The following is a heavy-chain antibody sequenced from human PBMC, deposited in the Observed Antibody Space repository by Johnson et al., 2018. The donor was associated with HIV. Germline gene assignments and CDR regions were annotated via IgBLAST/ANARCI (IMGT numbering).Heavy chain of an antibody. Sequence: VQLVESGGGVVQPGRSLRLSCAASGFTFSSYPVHWVRQAPGKGLEWVAVISYDGSNKYYADSVKGRFTISRDNSKNTLYLQMNSLRAEDTAVYYCARDRGGEDAFDIWGQGTMVTVSS. CDR3: ARDRGGEDAFDI. CDR2: ISYDGSNK. V-gene: IGHV3-30*14. CDR1: GFTFSSYP. D-gene: IGHD3-16*01. J-gene: IGHJ3*02.